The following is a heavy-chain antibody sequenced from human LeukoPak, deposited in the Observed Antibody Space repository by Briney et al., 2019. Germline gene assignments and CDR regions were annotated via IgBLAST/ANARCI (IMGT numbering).Heavy chain of an antibody. J-gene: IGHJ4*02. CDR2: ISYGGTTK. CDR3: AKAESPDILSGYYRSYFDH. V-gene: IGHV3-30*04. CDR1: GITFSSSA. Sequence: AGGSLRLSCAASGITFSSSAMHWVRQAPGKGLEWVAVISYGGTTKIYAESVKGRFTISRDNSKDTLYLQMNSLTTEDTAVYYCAKAESPDILSGYYRSYFDHWGQGTLVTVSS. D-gene: IGHD3-9*01.